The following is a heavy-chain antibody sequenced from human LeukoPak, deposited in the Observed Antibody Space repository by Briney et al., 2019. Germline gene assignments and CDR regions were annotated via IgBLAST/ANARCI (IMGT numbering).Heavy chain of an antibody. CDR1: GFTFSSHW. Sequence: GGSLRLSCAASGFTFSSHWMSWVRQAPGKGLEWVANIKKDGSGKYYVDAVKGRFTISRDNAKTSLYLQMNSLRSEDTAVYYCARDGYYDSSGYYKNWFDPWGQGTLVTVSS. CDR3: ARDGYYDSSGYYKNWFDP. D-gene: IGHD3-22*01. J-gene: IGHJ5*02. CDR2: IKKDGSGK. V-gene: IGHV3-7*03.